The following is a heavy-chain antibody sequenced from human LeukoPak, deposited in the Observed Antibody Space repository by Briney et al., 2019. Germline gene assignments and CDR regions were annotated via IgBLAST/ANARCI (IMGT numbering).Heavy chain of an antibody. CDR2: MNPNSGNT. Sequence: ASVKVSCKASGYTFTSYDINWVRQATGQGLEWMGWMNPNSGNTGYAQKFQGRATMTGNTSISTAYMELSSLRSEDTAVYYCARGQSSGWYKDRDYWGQGTLVTVSS. CDR1: GYTFTSYD. V-gene: IGHV1-8*01. CDR3: ARGQSSGWYKDRDY. D-gene: IGHD6-19*01. J-gene: IGHJ4*02.